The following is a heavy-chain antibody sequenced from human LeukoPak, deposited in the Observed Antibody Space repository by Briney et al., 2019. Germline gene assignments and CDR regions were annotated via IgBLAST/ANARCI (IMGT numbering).Heavy chain of an antibody. CDR3: ARSLYCGGDCYEEDY. CDR2: INHSGST. CDR1: GGSFSGYY. J-gene: IGHJ4*02. D-gene: IGHD2-21*02. V-gene: IGHV4-34*01. Sequence: SETLSLTCAVYGGSFSGYYWSWIRQPPGKGLEWIGEINHSGSTNYNPSLKSRVTISVDRSKNQFSLKLSSVTAADTAVYYCARSLYCGGDCYEEDYWGQGTLVTVSS.